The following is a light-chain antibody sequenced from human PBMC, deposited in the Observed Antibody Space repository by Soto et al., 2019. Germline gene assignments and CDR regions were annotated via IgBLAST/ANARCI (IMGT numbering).Light chain of an antibody. V-gene: IGLV2-14*01. J-gene: IGLJ1*01. CDR3: SSYTSSSTYV. CDR2: DVN. CDR1: SSDVGVYYY. Sequence: QSALTQPASASGSPGQSIAISCTGTSSDVGVYYYVSWYQQPPGKAPELMIYDVNRRPSGVSDRFSGSKSGNTASRTISGLQAEAVADYYCSSYTSSSTYVFGTGTKVTVL.